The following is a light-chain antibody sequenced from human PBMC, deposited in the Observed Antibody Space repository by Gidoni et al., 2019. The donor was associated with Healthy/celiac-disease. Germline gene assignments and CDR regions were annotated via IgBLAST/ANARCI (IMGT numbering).Light chain of an antibody. J-gene: IGLJ2*01. Sequence: DERTQSPSASVSTGQTASSTCFGAKLGDDYACWYQQKPGQSPVLVIEQDRKRPAVIPARFSVSNSGNAAALTINGTQAMDEADYNCQAWDSSNVVFGGGTKLTV. CDR2: QDR. CDR1: KLGDDY. V-gene: IGLV3-1*01. CDR3: QAWDSSNVV.